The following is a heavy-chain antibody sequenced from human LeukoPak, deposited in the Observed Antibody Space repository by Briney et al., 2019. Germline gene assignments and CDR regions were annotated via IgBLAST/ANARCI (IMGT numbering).Heavy chain of an antibody. CDR2: IYPTDSDT. CDR3: ARRGYCSGGDCFSAAFVI. J-gene: IGHJ3*02. D-gene: IGHD2-15*01. CDR1: GYSFTSYW. Sequence: GESLKISCKGSGYSFTSYWIAWVRQMPGKGLEWMGIIYPTDSDTRYSPSFHGQVTMSADKSISTTYLQWSSLKASDTAMYYCARRGYCSGGDCFSAAFVIWGQGTMVTVSS. V-gene: IGHV5-51*01.